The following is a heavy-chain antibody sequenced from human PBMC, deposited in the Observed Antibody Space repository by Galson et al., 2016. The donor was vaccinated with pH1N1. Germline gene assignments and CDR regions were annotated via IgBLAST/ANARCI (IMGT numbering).Heavy chain of an antibody. J-gene: IGHJ3*01. Sequence: SLRLSCAAFGFPFSHYYMGWIRQAPGKGLEWISYISGSDTTIYYADSVRGRFTISRDNAQNSLYLHMNSLRAEDTAVYYCARDHFGWAFDVWGQGTMVTVSP. CDR2: ISGSDTTI. CDR3: ARDHFGWAFDV. V-gene: IGHV3-11*01. CDR1: GFPFSHYY. D-gene: IGHD3-10*01.